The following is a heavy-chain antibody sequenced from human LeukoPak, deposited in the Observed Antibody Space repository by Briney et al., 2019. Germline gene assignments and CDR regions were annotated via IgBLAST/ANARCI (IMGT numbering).Heavy chain of an antibody. V-gene: IGHV3-7*01. CDR2: INDDGREV. CDR1: GFTFRTYW. J-gene: IGHJ4*01. CDR3: AIDRLSYDWSDYRFHY. D-gene: IGHD3-22*01. Sequence: PGGSLRLSCVASGFTFRTYWMNWFRRAPGKGLEWVGNINDDGREVNYVDSVRGRFIISRDNAKDSLYLQVNSLRVDDTAMYYCAIDRLSYDWSDYRFHYWGQGARVTVSS.